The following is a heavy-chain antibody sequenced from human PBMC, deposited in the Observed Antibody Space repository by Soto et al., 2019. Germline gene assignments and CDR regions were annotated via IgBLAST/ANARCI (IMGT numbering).Heavy chain of an antibody. CDR1: GGTFSSYA. CDR2: IIPIFGTA. V-gene: IGHV1-69*13. CDR3: VRGNGSGSYYSNNYYYYYYGMDV. D-gene: IGHD3-10*01. Sequence: GASVKVSCKASGGTFSSYAISWVRQAPGQGLEWMGGIIPIFGTANYAQKFQGRVTITADESTSTAYMELSSLRSEDTAVYYCVRGNGSGSYYSNNYYYYYYGMDVWGQGTTVTVSS. J-gene: IGHJ6*02.